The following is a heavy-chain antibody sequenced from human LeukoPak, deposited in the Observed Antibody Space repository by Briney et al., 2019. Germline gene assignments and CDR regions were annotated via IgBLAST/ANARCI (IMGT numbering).Heavy chain of an antibody. Sequence: SETLSLTCAVYGGSFSGYYGSWIRQPPGKGLEWIGEINHSGSTNYNPSLKSRVTISVDTSKNQFSLKLSSVTAADTAVYYCARGYGYVVHGFDYWGQGTLVTVSS. CDR3: ARGYGYVVHGFDY. V-gene: IGHV4-34*01. D-gene: IGHD6-13*01. CDR2: INHSGST. J-gene: IGHJ4*02. CDR1: GGSFSGYY.